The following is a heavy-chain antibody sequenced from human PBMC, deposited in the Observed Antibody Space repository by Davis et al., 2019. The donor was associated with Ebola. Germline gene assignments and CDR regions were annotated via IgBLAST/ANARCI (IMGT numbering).Heavy chain of an antibody. Sequence: ASVKVSCKASGYTFTSYGISWVRQAPGQGLEWMGWISAYNGNTNYAQKLQGRVTITTDTSTSTAYMELRSLRSDDTAVYYCARDLGYDSSGYYYEIDYWGQGTLVTVSS. D-gene: IGHD3-22*01. J-gene: IGHJ4*02. CDR2: ISAYNGNT. V-gene: IGHV1-18*01. CDR3: ARDLGYDSSGYYYEIDY. CDR1: GYTFTSYG.